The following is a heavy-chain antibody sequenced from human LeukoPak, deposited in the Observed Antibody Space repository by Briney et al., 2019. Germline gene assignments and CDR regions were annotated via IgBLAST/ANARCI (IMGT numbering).Heavy chain of an antibody. J-gene: IGHJ3*02. Sequence: PSETLSLTCTVSGGSISSGSYYWSWIRQPAGKGLEWIGRIYTSGSTNYNPSLKSRVTISVDTSKNQFSLKLSSVTAADTAVYYCARGFEYCGGDCYSGAFDIWGQGTMVTVSS. D-gene: IGHD2-21*02. CDR1: GGSISSGSYY. V-gene: IGHV4-61*02. CDR3: ARGFEYCGGDCYSGAFDI. CDR2: IYTSGST.